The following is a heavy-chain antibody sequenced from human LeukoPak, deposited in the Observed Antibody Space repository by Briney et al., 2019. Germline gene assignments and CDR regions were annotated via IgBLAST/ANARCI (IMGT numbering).Heavy chain of an antibody. CDR1: GGSISSGSYY. CDR3: ARDRLPYDSSGYYYDHAFDI. CDR2: IYTSGST. D-gene: IGHD3-22*01. V-gene: IGHV4-61*02. J-gene: IGHJ3*02. Sequence: SETLSLTCTVSGGSISSGSYYWSWIRQPAGKGLKWIGRIYTSGSTNYNPSLKSRVTISVDTSKNQFSLKLSSVTAADTAVYYCARDRLPYDSSGYYYDHAFDIWGQGTMVTVSS.